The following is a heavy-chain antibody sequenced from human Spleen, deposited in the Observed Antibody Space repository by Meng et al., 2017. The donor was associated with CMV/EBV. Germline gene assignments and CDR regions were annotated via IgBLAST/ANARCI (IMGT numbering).Heavy chain of an antibody. CDR3: ARERYSNGSRYYGMDV. V-gene: IGHV1-69*05. CDR2: IIPIFGTA. CDR1: GGTFSSYA. J-gene: IGHJ6*02. D-gene: IGHD5-18*01. Sequence: SVKVSCKASGGTFSSYALSGVRQAPGQGLEWMGGIIPIFGTANDAQKFQGRVTITTNESTSTAYMELSSLRSEDTAAYYCARERYSNGSRYYGMDVWGQGTTVTVSS.